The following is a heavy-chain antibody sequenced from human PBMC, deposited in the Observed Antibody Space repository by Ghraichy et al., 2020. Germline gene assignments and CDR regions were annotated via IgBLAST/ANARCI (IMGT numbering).Heavy chain of an antibody. D-gene: IGHD1-7*01. CDR3: ARDWDYSWFDP. J-gene: IGHJ5*02. Sequence: ASVKVPCKASGYTFPKYGISWVRQAPGQGLEWVGWINTYDGHANYAQKFQDRVAITTDTSASTAYMELRSLRSDDTAVYYCARDWDYSWFDPWGQGTLVTVSS. CDR1: GYTFPKYG. CDR2: INTYDGHA. V-gene: IGHV1-18*01.